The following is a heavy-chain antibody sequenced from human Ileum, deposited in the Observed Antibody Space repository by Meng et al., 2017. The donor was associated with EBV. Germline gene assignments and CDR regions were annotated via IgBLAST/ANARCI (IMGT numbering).Heavy chain of an antibody. CDR3: ASNGAFSLDH. J-gene: IGHJ4*02. V-gene: IGHV4-4*02. D-gene: IGHD2-8*01. CDR1: GDSISNEHW. Sequence: QVRLQGAGPGLGGPSGTLSLTCSVSGDSISNEHWWSWVRQSPGKGLEWIGEIHHTRGPNYNPSLKSRVIISVDKSNNHFSLRLSAVTAADTAVYYCASNGAFSLDHWGQGTLVTVSS. CDR2: IHHTRGP.